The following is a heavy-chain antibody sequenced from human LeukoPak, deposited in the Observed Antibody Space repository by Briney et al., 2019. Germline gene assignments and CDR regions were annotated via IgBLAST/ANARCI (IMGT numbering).Heavy chain of an antibody. D-gene: IGHD4-17*01. Sequence: SETLSLTCTVSGGSISSYYWIWIRQPPGKGLEWIGYIYDSGSTNYNPSLKSRVTISVDTSKNQFSLKLSSVTAADTAVYYCAGGAYGDYVGYYYYGMDVWGQGTTVTVSS. V-gene: IGHV4-59*01. CDR1: GGSISSYY. CDR3: AGGAYGDYVGYYYYGMDV. J-gene: IGHJ6*02. CDR2: IYDSGST.